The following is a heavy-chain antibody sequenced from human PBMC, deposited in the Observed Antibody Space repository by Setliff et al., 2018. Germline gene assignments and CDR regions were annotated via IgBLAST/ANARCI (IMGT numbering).Heavy chain of an antibody. CDR2: ISRSSTYI. CDR1: GFTFSAHY. CDR3: ASAGHSGSWFPFDAFHI. J-gene: IGHJ3*02. V-gene: IGHV3-21*01. D-gene: IGHD6-13*01. Sequence: PGGSLRLSCAASGFTFSAHYMDWLRQAPGKGLEWVSSISRSSTYIYYADSMKGRFTISRDNAKNSLYLQMNSLRAEDTAVYYCASAGHSGSWFPFDAFHIWGQGTMVTVSS.